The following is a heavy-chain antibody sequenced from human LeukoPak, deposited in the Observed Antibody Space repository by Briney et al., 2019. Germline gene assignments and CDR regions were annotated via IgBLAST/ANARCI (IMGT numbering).Heavy chain of an antibody. Sequence: ASVKVSCKTSGSTFTAYYMHWVRQAPGQGLEWMGWMNPNSANTGYAQKFQGRLTMTRNTSISTAYMELSSLRSEDTAVYYCARGMGSGSYSAAYYFDYWGQGTLVTVSS. J-gene: IGHJ4*02. CDR2: MNPNSANT. D-gene: IGHD3-22*01. V-gene: IGHV1-8*02. CDR1: GSTFTAYY. CDR3: ARGMGSGSYSAAYYFDY.